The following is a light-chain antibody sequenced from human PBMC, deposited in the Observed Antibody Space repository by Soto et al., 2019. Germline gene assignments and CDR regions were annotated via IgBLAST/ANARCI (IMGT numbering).Light chain of an antibody. J-gene: IGKJ4*01. CDR2: SAY. CDR3: QQANSFPLT. Sequence: DLQMTQSPSSVSASVGDRVTITCRASQDISRWLAWYQQKPGKAPKLLIYSAYNLESGVPSRFSGSGSGTDFTLTISSLQPEDFATYFCQQANSFPLTFGGGTKVEIK. V-gene: IGKV1-12*01. CDR1: QDISRW.